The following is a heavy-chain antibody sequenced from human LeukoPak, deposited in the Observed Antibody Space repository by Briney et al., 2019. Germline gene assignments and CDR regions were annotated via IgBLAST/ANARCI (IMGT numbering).Heavy chain of an antibody. D-gene: IGHD3-10*01. V-gene: IGHV4-30-4*01. CDR3: ARGEYYYGSGSYYLDY. Sequence: SQTLSLTCTVSGGSISSGDYYWSWIRQPPGTGLEWIGYIYYSGSTYYNPSLKSRVTISVDTSKNQFSLKLSSVTAADTAVYYCARGEYYYGSGSYYLDYWGQGTLVTVSS. CDR2: IYYSGST. CDR1: GGSISSGDYY. J-gene: IGHJ4*02.